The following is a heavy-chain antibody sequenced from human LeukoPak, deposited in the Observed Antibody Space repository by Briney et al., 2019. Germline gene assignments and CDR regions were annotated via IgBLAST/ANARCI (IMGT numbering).Heavy chain of an antibody. D-gene: IGHD3-22*01. CDR1: GYTFTCYY. Sequence: APVKVSCKASGYTFTCYYMHWVRQAPGQGLEWMGWINPNSGGTNYAQKFQGRVTMTRDTSISTAYMELSRLRSDDTAVYYCARDSGITMIVAKDAFDIWGQGTMVTVSS. CDR3: ARDSGITMIVAKDAFDI. J-gene: IGHJ3*02. CDR2: INPNSGGT. V-gene: IGHV1-2*02.